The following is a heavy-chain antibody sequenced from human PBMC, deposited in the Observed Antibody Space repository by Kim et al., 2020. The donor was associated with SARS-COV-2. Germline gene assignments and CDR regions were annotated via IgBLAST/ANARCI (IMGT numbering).Heavy chain of an antibody. V-gene: IGHV1-3*01. D-gene: IGHD3-10*01. Sequence: KYSQKFQGRVTITRATSASKAYMELSSLRSEDTAVYYCAVGVRYYYGMDVWGQGTTVTVSS. CDR3: AVGVRYYYGMDV. J-gene: IGHJ6*02.